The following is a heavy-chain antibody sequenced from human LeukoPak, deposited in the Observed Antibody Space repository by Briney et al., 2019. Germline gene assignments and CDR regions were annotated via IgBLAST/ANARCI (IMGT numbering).Heavy chain of an antibody. D-gene: IGHD6-19*01. CDR1: GYTFTSYA. CDR2: INAGNGNT. J-gene: IGHJ4*02. CDR3: ARDHSGWYYFDY. Sequence: ASVKVSCKASGYTFTSYAMHWVRQAPGQRLEWMGWINAGNGNTKYSQKFQGRVTITRVTSASTAYMELSSLRSEDTAVYYCARDHSGWYYFDYWGQGTLVTVSS. V-gene: IGHV1-3*01.